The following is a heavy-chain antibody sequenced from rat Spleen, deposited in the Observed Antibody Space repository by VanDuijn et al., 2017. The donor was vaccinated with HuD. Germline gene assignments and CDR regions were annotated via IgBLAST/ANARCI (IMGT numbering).Heavy chain of an antibody. D-gene: IGHD1-1*01. J-gene: IGHJ2*01. CDR3: ARGNYYSVYLDY. CDR2: MWTSGST. CDR1: GFSLTTYN. V-gene: IGHV2-45*01. Sequence: QVQLMESGPGLVQPSETLSLTCTVSGFSLTTYNVHWVRQPPGKGLEWMGVMWTSGSTDYNSALKSRLNIGRDTSKNQVFLKMNSLQSEDTTTYYCARGNYYSVYLDYWGQGVMVTVSS.